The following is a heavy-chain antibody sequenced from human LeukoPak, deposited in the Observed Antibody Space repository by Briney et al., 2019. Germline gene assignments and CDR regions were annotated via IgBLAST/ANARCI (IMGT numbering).Heavy chain of an antibody. D-gene: IGHD5-18*01. J-gene: IGHJ3*02. V-gene: IGHV4-4*07. CDR2: IYTSGST. CDR3: ARALRAVDTAMVTSWHDAFDI. Sequence: PSETLSLTCTVSGGSISSYYWSWIRQPAGKGLEWIGRIYTSGSTNYNPSLKSRVTMSVDTSKNQFSLKLSSVTAADTAVYYCARALRAVDTAMVTSWHDAFDIWGQGTMVTVSS. CDR1: GGSISSYY.